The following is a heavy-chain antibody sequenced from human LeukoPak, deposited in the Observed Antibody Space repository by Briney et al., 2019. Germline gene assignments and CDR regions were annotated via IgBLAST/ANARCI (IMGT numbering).Heavy chain of an antibody. CDR2: IYYSGNT. D-gene: IGHD3-22*01. CDR3: ARHPRRGIVVVTLMDY. CDR1: GGSISSSSYY. Sequence: PSETLSLTCTVSGGSISSSSYYWGWIRQPPGKGLEWIGSIYYSGNTYYNPSLKSRVTVSVDTSKNQFSLKLSSVTAADTAVYYCARHPRRGIVVVTLMDYWGQGTLVTVSS. J-gene: IGHJ4*02. V-gene: IGHV4-39*01.